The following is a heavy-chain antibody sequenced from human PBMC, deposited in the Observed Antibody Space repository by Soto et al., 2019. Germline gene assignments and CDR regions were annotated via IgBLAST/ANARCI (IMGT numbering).Heavy chain of an antibody. CDR2: IYPGDSDI. V-gene: IGHV5-51*01. D-gene: IGHD4-17*01. CDR1: GYSFTDYW. J-gene: IGHJ4*02. CDR3: ARLTYGGYYFDY. Sequence: GESLKISCKGSGYSFTDYWIGWVRQVPGKGLEWVGVIYPGDSDIRYSPSFQGQVTISADKSITTAYLQWNSLKVSDTAMYYCARLTYGGYYFDYWGQGALVTVSS.